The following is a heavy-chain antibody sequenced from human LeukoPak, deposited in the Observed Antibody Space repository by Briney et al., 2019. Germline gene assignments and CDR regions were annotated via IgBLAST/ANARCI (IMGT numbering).Heavy chain of an antibody. Sequence: GASVKVSCKDSGYTFTGYYMHWVRQAPGQGLEWMGWINPNSGGTNYAQKFQGRVTMTRDTSISTAYMELSRLRSDDTAVYYCARVRQPWAIVVVVATQGDSAFDIWGQGTMVTVSS. J-gene: IGHJ3*02. CDR2: INPNSGGT. CDR3: ARVRQPWAIVVVVATQGDSAFDI. CDR1: GYTFTGYY. V-gene: IGHV1-2*02. D-gene: IGHD2-15*01.